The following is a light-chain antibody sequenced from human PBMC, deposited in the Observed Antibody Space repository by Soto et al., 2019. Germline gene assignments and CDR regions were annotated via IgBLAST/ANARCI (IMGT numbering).Light chain of an antibody. J-gene: IGKJ1*01. CDR3: QQYYSTPWT. CDR2: WAS. Sequence: DIVMTQSAHSLAVSLGERATINGKSSRIVFSNSNNKKYLAWYQQKPGQPPKLLIHWASIRESGVPDRFSGSGSGTDFTLTINSLQAEDVAVYYCQQYYSTPWTFGQGTKVDIK. V-gene: IGKV4-1*01. CDR1: RIVFSNSNNKKY.